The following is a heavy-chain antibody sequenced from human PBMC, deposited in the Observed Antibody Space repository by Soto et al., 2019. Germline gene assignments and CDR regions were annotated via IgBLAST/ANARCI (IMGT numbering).Heavy chain of an antibody. J-gene: IGHJ4*02. D-gene: IGHD1-26*01. CDR1: GFTFSSYA. CDR3: AKDGSYSGSLYYFDY. Sequence: GSLRLSCAASGFTFSSYAMSWVRQAPGKGLEWVSAISGSGGSTYYADSVKGRFTISRDNSKNTLYLQMNSLRAEDTAVYYCAKDGSYSGSLYYFDYWGQGTLVTVSS. CDR2: ISGSGGST. V-gene: IGHV3-23*01.